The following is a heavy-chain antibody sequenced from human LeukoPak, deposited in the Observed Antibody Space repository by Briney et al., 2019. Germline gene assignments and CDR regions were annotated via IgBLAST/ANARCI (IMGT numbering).Heavy chain of an antibody. CDR3: ARESDPKRLDY. V-gene: IGHV4-34*01. J-gene: IGHJ4*02. Sequence: SETLSLTCAVYGGSFSGYYWSWIRQPPGKGLEWIGEINHSGSTNYNPSLKSRVTISVDTSKNQFSLKLSSATAADTAVYYCARESDPKRLDYWGQGTLVTVSS. CDR2: INHSGST. CDR1: GGSFSGYY.